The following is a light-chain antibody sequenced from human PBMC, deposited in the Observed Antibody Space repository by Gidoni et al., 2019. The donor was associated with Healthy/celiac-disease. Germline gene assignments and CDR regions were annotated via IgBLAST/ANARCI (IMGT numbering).Light chain of an antibody. CDR3: QQRSNWPLIT. J-gene: IGKJ5*01. Sequence: EIVLTQFLATLYLSPGERATLSCRASQSVRSYLAWYQQKPGQAPRLLIYDASNRATGIPARFSGSGSGTDFTLTISSLEPEDFAVYYCQQRSNWPLITFGQGTRLEIK. CDR2: DAS. V-gene: IGKV3-11*01. CDR1: QSVRSY.